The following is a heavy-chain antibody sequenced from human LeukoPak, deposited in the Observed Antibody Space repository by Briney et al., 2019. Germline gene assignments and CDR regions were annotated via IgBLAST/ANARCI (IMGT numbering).Heavy chain of an antibody. CDR2: ISSSSITI. V-gene: IGHV3-48*01. CDR3: VASTGYSSSWFYFDY. D-gene: IGHD6-13*01. Sequence: PGGSLRLSCAASGFTFSSYSMNWVRQAPGKGLEWVSYISSSSITIYYADSVKGRFTISRDNAKNSLYLQMNSLRAEDTAVYYCVASTGYSSSWFYFDYWGQGTLVTVSS. J-gene: IGHJ4*02. CDR1: GFTFSSYS.